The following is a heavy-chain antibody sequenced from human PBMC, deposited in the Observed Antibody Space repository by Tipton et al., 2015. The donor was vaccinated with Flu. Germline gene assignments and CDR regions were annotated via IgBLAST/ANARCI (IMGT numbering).Heavy chain of an antibody. CDR2: IYYSGNT. Sequence: TLSLTCIVSGGSVSSGGSYWSWIRQHPGKGLEWIGNIYYSGNTFYNPSLKSRLIISLDKSNNQFSLKLTSVTAADTAVYYCARRDYSNYVSEPQNWFDPWGQGALVTVSS. CDR3: ARRDYSNYVSEPQNWFDP. V-gene: IGHV4-31*03. J-gene: IGHJ5*02. D-gene: IGHD4-11*01. CDR1: GGSVSSGGSY.